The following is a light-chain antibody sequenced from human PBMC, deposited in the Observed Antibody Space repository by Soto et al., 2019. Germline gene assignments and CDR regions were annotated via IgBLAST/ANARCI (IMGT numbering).Light chain of an antibody. J-gene: IGKJ1*01. Sequence: DIQMTQSPSTLSASVGDRVTITCRASQSISSWLAWYQQKPGKAPKLLMYEASSLHSGVPSRFSGSGSGTEFTLTISSLQPDDFATYYCQQYNGYPWTFGQGTKVDIK. CDR2: EAS. CDR3: QQYNGYPWT. V-gene: IGKV1-5*01. CDR1: QSISSW.